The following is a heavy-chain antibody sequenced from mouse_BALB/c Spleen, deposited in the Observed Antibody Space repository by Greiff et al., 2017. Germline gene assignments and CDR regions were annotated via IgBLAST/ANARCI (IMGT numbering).Heavy chain of an antibody. J-gene: IGHJ4*01. D-gene: IGHD2-4*01. CDR1: GYTFTSYT. V-gene: IGHV1-4*02. Sequence: VKLQESAAELARPGASVKMSCKASGYTFTSYTMHWVKQRPGQGLEWIGYINPSSGYTEYNQKFKDKTTLTADKSSSTAYMQLSSLTSEDSAVYYCARNDYDEVDYWGQGTSVTVSS. CDR3: ARNDYDEVDY. CDR2: INPSSGYT.